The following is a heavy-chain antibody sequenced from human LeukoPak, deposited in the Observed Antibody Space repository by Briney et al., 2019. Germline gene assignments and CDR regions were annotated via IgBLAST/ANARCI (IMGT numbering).Heavy chain of an antibody. Sequence: GRSLSLSCVASGFTSDAMPWVRHSPGKGLEWVSGISWNSGTIGYADSVKGRFTVSRDNAKNSVYLQMNSLRAEDMALYYCAKSYSNYGVNAAYAFCIQGQVTMVTVSS. CDR1: GFTSDA. V-gene: IGHV3-9*02. J-gene: IGHJ3*02. CDR2: ISWNSGTI. D-gene: IGHD4-23*01. CDR3: AKSYSNYGVNAAYAFCI.